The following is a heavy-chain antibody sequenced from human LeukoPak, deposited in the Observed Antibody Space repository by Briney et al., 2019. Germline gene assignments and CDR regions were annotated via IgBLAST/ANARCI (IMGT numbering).Heavy chain of an antibody. CDR2: IHNSGTT. V-gene: IGHV4-34*01. D-gene: IGHD3-10*01. J-gene: IGHJ4*02. CDR3: ARRYYYNLGSFPFDF. Sequence: SETLSLTCAVSGGPFSGYSWSWIRQSSGKGLEWIGEIHNSGTTNYNPSLNSRVTISEDTSKNQFYLNLSSVTAADTAVYYCARRYYYNLGSFPFDFWGQGTLVTVSS. CDR1: GGPFSGYS.